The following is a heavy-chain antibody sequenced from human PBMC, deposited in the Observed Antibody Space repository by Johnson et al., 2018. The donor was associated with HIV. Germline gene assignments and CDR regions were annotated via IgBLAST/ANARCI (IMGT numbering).Heavy chain of an antibody. D-gene: IGHD4-23*01. V-gene: IGHV3-64*01. CDR1: GFTFSSYA. Sequence: VQLVESGGGLVQPGGSLRLSCAASGFTFSSYAMHWVRQAPGKGLDYISAISSTGGKTYYANSLRGRFPISRDNSENTLYLQMNSLRAEDRAVYYCAKDDTVAVFIGAFDIWGQGTMVTVSS. J-gene: IGHJ3*02. CDR2: ISSTGGKT. CDR3: AKDDTVAVFIGAFDI.